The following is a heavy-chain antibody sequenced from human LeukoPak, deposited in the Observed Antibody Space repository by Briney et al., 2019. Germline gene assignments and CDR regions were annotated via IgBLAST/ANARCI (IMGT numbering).Heavy chain of an antibody. J-gene: IGHJ6*03. D-gene: IGHD3-9*01. CDR3: AREPYYDILTGSRYYHYYMDV. Sequence: PSETLSLTCTVSGGSISSYYWSWIRQPAGKGLEWIGRIYTSGSTNYNPSLKSRVTMSVDTSKNQFSLKLSSVTAADTAVYYCAREPYYDILTGSRYYHYYMDVWGKGTTVTISS. CDR2: IYTSGST. CDR1: GGSISSYY. V-gene: IGHV4-4*07.